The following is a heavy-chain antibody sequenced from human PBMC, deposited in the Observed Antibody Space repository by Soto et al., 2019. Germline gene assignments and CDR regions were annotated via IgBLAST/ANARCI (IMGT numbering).Heavy chain of an antibody. D-gene: IGHD3-9*01. CDR3: VGYDILTGYGGFGM. Sequence: GESLKISCKGSGYSFTSYWISWVRQMPGKGLEWMGRFDPSDSYTTYSPSFQGHVTISADKSISTAYLQWSSLKASDTAMYYCVGYDILTGYGGFGMWGQGTMVTVSS. V-gene: IGHV5-10-1*01. J-gene: IGHJ3*02. CDR2: FDPSDSYT. CDR1: GYSFTSYW.